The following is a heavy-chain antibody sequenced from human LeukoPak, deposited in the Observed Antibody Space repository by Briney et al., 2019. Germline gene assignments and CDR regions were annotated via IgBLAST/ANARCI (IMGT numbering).Heavy chain of an antibody. CDR1: GFTFRSYA. D-gene: IGHD6-6*01. CDR3: AKNRWAARIIVDAFDL. Sequence: GGSLRLSRAASGFTFRSYAMSWVRQAPGKGLEWVSSISGNGGSTYYAVSVQGRFTISRDNSKNTLYLQMNSLKVEDTAVYYCAKNRWAARIIVDAFDLWGGGPMVTVSS. V-gene: IGHV3-23*01. CDR2: ISGNGGST. J-gene: IGHJ3*01.